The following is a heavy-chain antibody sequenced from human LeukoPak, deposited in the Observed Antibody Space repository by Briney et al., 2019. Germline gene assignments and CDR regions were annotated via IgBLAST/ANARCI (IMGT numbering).Heavy chain of an antibody. V-gene: IGHV3-74*01. D-gene: IGHD6-19*01. J-gene: IGHJ5*01. CDR3: ARATSRGSRYGFDS. CDR2: ITNDGSST. Sequence: GGSLRLPCAASGLTFSSHWMHWVRQAPGKGLVWVSRITNDGSSTTYADSVKGRFTISRDNAKNMLYLQVNSLRAEDTAVYYCARATSRGSRYGFDSWGQGILVTVSS. CDR1: GLTFSSHW.